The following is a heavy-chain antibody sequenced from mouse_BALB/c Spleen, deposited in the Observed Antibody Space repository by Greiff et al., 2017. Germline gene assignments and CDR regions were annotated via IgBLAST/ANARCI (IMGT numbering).Heavy chain of an antibody. CDR2: ISSGSSTI. V-gene: IGHV5-17*02. D-gene: IGHD2-1*01. J-gene: IGHJ3*01. Sequence: EVQLQESGGGLVQPGGSRKLSCAASGFTFSSFGMHWVRQAPEKGLEWVAYISSGSSTIYYADTVKGRFTISRDNPKNTLFLQMTSLRSEDTAMYYCARGAYYGNYVAYWGQGTLVTVSA. CDR3: ARGAYYGNYVAY. CDR1: GFTFSSFG.